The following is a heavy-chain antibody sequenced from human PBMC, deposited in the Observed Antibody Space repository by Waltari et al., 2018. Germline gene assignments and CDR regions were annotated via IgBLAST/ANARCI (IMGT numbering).Heavy chain of an antibody. CDR2: IYHSGST. D-gene: IGHD6-13*01. J-gene: IGHJ3*02. Sequence: QVQLQESGPGLVKPSETLSLTCAVSGYSISSGYYWGWIRQPPGKGLEWIGSIYHSGSTYYNPSRKSRVTISVDTSKNQCSLKLSSVTAADTAVYYCARELSSSWYNAFDIWGQGTMVTVSS. CDR1: GYSISSGYY. CDR3: ARELSSSWYNAFDI. V-gene: IGHV4-38-2*02.